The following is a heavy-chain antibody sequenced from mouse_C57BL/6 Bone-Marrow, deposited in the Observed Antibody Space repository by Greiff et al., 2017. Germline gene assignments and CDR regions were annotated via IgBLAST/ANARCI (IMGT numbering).Heavy chain of an antibody. J-gene: IGHJ3*01. Sequence: QVQLKESGPELVKPGASVKISCKASGYAFSSSWMNWVKQRPGKGLEWIGRIYPGDGDTNYNGKFKGKATLTADKSSSTAYMPLSSLTSEDAAVYVCARSYYYGISPAWFAYWGQGTLVTVSA. D-gene: IGHD1-1*01. CDR3: ARSYYYGISPAWFAY. CDR2: IYPGDGDT. CDR1: GYAFSSSW. V-gene: IGHV1-82*01.